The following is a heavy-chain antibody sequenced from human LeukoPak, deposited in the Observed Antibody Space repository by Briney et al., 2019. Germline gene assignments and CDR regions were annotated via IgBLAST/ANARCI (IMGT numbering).Heavy chain of an antibody. Sequence: GGSLRLSCAASGFTFSSYAMSWVRQAPGKGLEWVSAINGSGGSTYYADSVKGRFTISRDNSKNTLYLQMNSLRAEDTAVYYCAKVGWGCSGGSCYYFDYWGQGTLVTVSS. CDR2: INGSGGST. J-gene: IGHJ4*02. CDR3: AKVGWGCSGGSCYYFDY. CDR1: GFTFSSYA. D-gene: IGHD2-15*01. V-gene: IGHV3-23*01.